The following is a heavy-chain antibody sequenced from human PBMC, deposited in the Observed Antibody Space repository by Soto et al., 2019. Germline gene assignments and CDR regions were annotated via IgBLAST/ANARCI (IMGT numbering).Heavy chain of an antibody. V-gene: IGHV3-23*01. D-gene: IGHD2-2*01. CDR1: GFIFSSLA. Sequence: EVQLLESGGGLVQPGGSLRLSCAASGFIFSSLAMSWVRQAPGKGLEWVSAIPGSADSTYYADSVKGRFTISRDNSKNTLYLHMNSLRAEDTAVYYCAKKLPEAGSHFAFDIWGHGTMVTVSS. CDR2: IPGSADST. J-gene: IGHJ3*02. CDR3: AKKLPEAGSHFAFDI.